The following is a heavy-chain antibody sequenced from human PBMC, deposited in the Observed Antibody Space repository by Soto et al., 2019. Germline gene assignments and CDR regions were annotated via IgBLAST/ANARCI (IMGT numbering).Heavy chain of an antibody. J-gene: IGHJ4*02. Sequence: PGGSLRLSCAASGFAFSDYYMIWILQARGKGLEWVSYISSSSSYTNYADSVQGRFTISRDNAKNSLYLQMNSLRAEDTAVYYCARVGDSSGYYYSDYWGQGTLVTVSS. CDR2: ISSSSSYT. V-gene: IGHV3-11*06. CDR1: GFAFSDYY. CDR3: ARVGDSSGYYYSDY. D-gene: IGHD3-22*01.